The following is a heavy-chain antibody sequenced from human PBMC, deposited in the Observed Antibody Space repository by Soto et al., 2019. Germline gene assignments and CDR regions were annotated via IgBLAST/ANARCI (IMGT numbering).Heavy chain of an antibody. D-gene: IGHD4-4*01. CDR3: ARDPAIYSGKFDYGLDV. Sequence: GGSLRLSCAVSGFTFSSYEMNWVRQAPGKGLEWVSYIGTSGKTIYYADSVRGRFTISRDNAKNSLYLQMNSLRAEDTAVYFCARDPAIYSGKFDYGLDVWGRGTTVTGSS. J-gene: IGHJ6*02. CDR2: IGTSGKTI. CDR1: GFTFSSYE. V-gene: IGHV3-48*03.